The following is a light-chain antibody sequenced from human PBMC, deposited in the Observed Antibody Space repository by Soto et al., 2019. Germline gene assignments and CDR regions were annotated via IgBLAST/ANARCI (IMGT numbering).Light chain of an antibody. J-gene: IGLJ2*01. CDR3: SSYTSSNTLV. CDR1: SSDVGAYNY. Sequence: QSALTQPASVSGSPGQSITISCTGTSSDVGAYNYVSWYQQHPGKAPKLMIYEVSYRPSGVSDRFSGSRSGNTASLTISGLQAEDESDYYCSSYTSSNTLVFGGGTKVTVL. CDR2: EVS. V-gene: IGLV2-14*01.